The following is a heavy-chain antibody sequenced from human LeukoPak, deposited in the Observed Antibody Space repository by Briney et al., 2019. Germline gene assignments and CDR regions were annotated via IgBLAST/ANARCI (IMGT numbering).Heavy chain of an antibody. CDR1: GGSFSGYY. J-gene: IGHJ4*02. CDR2: INHSGST. D-gene: IGHD5-12*01. CDR3: ARVSGYDWDSSYDY. Sequence: SETLSLACAVYGGSFSGYYWSWIRQPPGKGLEWIGEINHSGSTNYNRSLKSRVTISVDTSKNQFCLKLSSVTAADTAVYYCARVSGYDWDSSYDYWGQGTLVTVSS. V-gene: IGHV4-34*01.